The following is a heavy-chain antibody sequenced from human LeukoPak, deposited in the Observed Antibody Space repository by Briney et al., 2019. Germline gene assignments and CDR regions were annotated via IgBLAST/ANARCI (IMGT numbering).Heavy chain of an antibody. CDR1: VFTFSCYA. D-gene: IGHD4-17*01. CDR3: AKDRDDYCDQHACHI. V-gene: IGHV3-23*01. Sequence: GGSLRHSLAASVFTFSCYALSWVGQAPGKGLEGVSGNRLSGGRKYYADHVKSRFNISRDNSKNTPYLQMNSLRVEDTALYYCAKDRDDYCDQHACHIGGQGTRDSVPS. J-gene: IGHJ3*02. CDR2: NRLSGGRK.